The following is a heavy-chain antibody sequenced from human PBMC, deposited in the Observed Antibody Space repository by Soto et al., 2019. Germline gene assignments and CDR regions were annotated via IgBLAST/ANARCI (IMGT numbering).Heavy chain of an antibody. J-gene: IGHJ5*02. Sequence: GGSLRLSCAASGFTFSSYAMSWVRQAPGKGLGWVSAISGSGGSTYYADSVKGRFTISRDNSKNTLYLQMNSLRAEDTAIYYCAKDRRPHYYDSSGYPYNWFDPWGQGTLVTVSS. CDR1: GFTFSSYA. V-gene: IGHV3-23*01. CDR3: AKDRRPHYYDSSGYPYNWFDP. CDR2: ISGSGGST. D-gene: IGHD3-22*01.